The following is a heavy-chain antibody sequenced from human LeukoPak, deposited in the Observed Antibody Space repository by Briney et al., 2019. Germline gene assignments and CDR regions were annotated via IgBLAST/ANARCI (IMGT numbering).Heavy chain of an antibody. CDR1: GYTFTSYD. J-gene: IGHJ6*02. Sequence: GASVKVSCKASGYTFTSYDINWVRQATGQGLEWMGWMNPNSGNTGYAQKFQGRVTMTRNTSISTAYMELSSLRSEDTAVYYCASGCSSSWYGYYYYYGMDVWGQGTTVTVSS. CDR3: ASGCSSSWYGYYYYYGMDV. V-gene: IGHV1-8*01. CDR2: MNPNSGNT. D-gene: IGHD6-13*01.